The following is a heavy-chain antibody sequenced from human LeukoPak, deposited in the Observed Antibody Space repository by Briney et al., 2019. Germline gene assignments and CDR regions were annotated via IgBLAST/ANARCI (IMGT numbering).Heavy chain of an antibody. J-gene: IGHJ4*02. CDR1: GGSFSGYY. CDR3: ARGFSSSNSTTQFDY. V-gene: IGHV4-34*01. Sequence: SETLSLTCAVYGGSFSGYYWSWIRQPPGKGLEWIGEINHSGSTNYNPSLKSRVTISVDTSKNQFSLKLSSVTAADTAVYYCARGFSSSNSTTQFDYWGQGTLVTVSS. CDR2: INHSGST. D-gene: IGHD6-13*01.